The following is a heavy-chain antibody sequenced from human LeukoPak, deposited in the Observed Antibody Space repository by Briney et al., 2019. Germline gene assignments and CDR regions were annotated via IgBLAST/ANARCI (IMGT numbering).Heavy chain of an antibody. CDR2: INHSGST. D-gene: IGHD2-21*01. CDR1: GGSFSGYY. CDR3: ARGRGRVIDY. J-gene: IGHJ4*02. Sequence: PSETLTLTCAVYGGSFSGYYWSWIRQPSGKGLEWIGEINHSGSTNYNPSLKSRVTISVDTSKNQFSLKLSSVTAADTAVYYCARGRGRVIDYWGQGTLVTVSS. V-gene: IGHV4-34*01.